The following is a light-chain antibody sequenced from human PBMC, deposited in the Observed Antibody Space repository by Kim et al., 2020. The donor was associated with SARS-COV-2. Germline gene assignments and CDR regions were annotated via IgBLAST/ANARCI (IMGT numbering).Light chain of an antibody. CDR2: QES. V-gene: IGLV3-1*01. Sequence: SYELTQPPSVSVSPGQTASITCSGDKLGDKYACWYQQKPGQSPVLVIYQESKRPSGIPERFSGSNSGNTATLTISGTQAMDEADYYCQAWDSSNYV. J-gene: IGLJ1*01. CDR1: KLGDKY. CDR3: QAWDSSNYV.